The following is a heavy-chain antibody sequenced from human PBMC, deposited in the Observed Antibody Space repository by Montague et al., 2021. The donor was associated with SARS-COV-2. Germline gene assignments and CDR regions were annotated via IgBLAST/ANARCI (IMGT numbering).Heavy chain of an antibody. D-gene: IGHD3-22*01. Sequence: SETLSLTCTVSGGSISSSSYHWGWIRQPPGKGLEWIGSMYYSGSTYYXPSLKSRVTISVDTSKNQFSLKLSSVTAADTAVYYCARDTRITMIVVVQGYGMDVWGQGTTVTVSS. CDR2: MYYSGST. CDR1: GGSISSSSYH. CDR3: ARDTRITMIVVVQGYGMDV. J-gene: IGHJ6*02. V-gene: IGHV4-39*07.